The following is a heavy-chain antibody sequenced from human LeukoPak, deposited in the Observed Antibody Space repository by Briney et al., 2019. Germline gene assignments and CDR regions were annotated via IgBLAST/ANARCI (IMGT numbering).Heavy chain of an antibody. J-gene: IGHJ3*02. V-gene: IGHV4-39*07. CDR2: IYYSGST. CDR1: GGSISSSSYY. Sequence: PSETLSLTCTVSGGSISSSSYYWGWIRQPPGKGLEWIGSIYYSGSTYYNPSLKSRVTISVDTSKNQFSLKLSSVTAADTAVYYCARAPVAVAGTSYPGAFDIWGQGTMVTVSS. CDR3: ARAPVAVAGTSYPGAFDI. D-gene: IGHD6-19*01.